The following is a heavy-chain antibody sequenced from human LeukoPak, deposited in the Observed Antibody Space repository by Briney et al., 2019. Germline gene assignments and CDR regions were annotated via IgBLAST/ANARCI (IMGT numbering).Heavy chain of an antibody. D-gene: IGHD2-2*01. Sequence: ASVNVSCKASGFSFSSHYAHWVRQAPGQGLEWMGRIDPTGDRTVYAQKFQGRITMTRDMSTNTVYMELSSLRYADTAFYFCARDEGSQGIPTSIYDYWGQGSLVTVSS. J-gene: IGHJ4*02. CDR3: ARDEGSQGIPTSIYDY. CDR1: GFSFSSHY. CDR2: IDPTGDRT. V-gene: IGHV1-46*01.